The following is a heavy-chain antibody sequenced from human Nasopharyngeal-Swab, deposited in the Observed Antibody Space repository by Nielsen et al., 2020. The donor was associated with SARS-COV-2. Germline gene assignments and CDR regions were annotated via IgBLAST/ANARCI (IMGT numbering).Heavy chain of an antibody. CDR1: GGSISSGDYY. V-gene: IGHV4-30-4*01. J-gene: IGHJ2*01. CDR3: ASNRYYYDSSGYYYWYFDL. CDR2: IYYSGST. Sequence: SETLSLTCTVSGGSISSGDYYWRWIRQPPGKGLEWIGYIYYSGSTYYNPSLKSRITMSVDTSKNQFSLKLSSVTAADTAVYYCASNRYYYDSSGYYYWYFDLWGRGTLVTVSS. D-gene: IGHD3-22*01.